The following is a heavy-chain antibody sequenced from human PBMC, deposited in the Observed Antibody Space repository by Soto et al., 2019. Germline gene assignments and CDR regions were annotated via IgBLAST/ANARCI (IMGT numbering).Heavy chain of an antibody. CDR3: ARGLITGSHYSGGWYYFDS. J-gene: IGHJ4*02. CDR1: GESFSGYI. CDR2: INHSGSA. Sequence: ETLSLTCAVYGESFSGYIWTWIRQTPGKGLQWIGQINHSGSASYNPSLKSRVTISVRTSNSQFSLELSSVTAADTAVYYCARGLITGSHYSGGWYYFDSWGQGTQVTVSS. V-gene: IGHV4-34*01. D-gene: IGHD6-19*01.